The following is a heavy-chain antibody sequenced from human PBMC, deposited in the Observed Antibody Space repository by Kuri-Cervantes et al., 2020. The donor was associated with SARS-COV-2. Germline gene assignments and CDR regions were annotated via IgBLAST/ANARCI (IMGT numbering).Heavy chain of an antibody. D-gene: IGHD3-16*01. CDR2: IYYTGST. J-gene: IGHJ4*02. CDR3: ARQSSYDDGRFNYIYYFDE. Sequence: SETLSLTCTVSGGSISSNINFWGWIRQPPGKGLEWIGSIYYTGSTYYNPSLKSRVTISVDTSRNQFSLKLSSVTAADTAVYYCARQSSYDDGRFNYIYYFDEWGQGSLVTVSS. CDR1: GGSISSNINF. V-gene: IGHV4-39*01.